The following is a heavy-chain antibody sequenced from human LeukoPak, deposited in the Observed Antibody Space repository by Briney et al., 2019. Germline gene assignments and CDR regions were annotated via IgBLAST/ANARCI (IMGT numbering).Heavy chain of an antibody. V-gene: IGHV4-59*01. J-gene: IGHJ1*01. Sequence: SETLSLTCTVSGGSISSYYWSWIRQPPGKGLEWIGYIYYSGSTNYNPSLKSRVTISVDTSKNQFSLKLSSVTAADTAVYYCATSSGWIPRYFQHWGQGTLVTVSS. CDR1: GGSISSYY. D-gene: IGHD6-19*01. CDR3: ATSSGWIPRYFQH. CDR2: IYYSGST.